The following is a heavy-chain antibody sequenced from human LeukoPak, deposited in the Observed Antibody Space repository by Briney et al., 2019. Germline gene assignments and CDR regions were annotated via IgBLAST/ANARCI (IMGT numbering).Heavy chain of an antibody. Sequence: SETLSLTCTVFGGSITSSSYYWGWIRQPPGKGLEWIGNIYYSGSTYYNPSLKSRVTISVDTSKNQFSLKLSSVTAADTAVYYCARGKYYYGSGTYYTRSYDWYFDLWGRGTLVTVSS. D-gene: IGHD3-10*01. J-gene: IGHJ2*01. CDR2: IYYSGST. V-gene: IGHV4-39*07. CDR1: GGSITSSSYY. CDR3: ARGKYYYGSGTYYTRSYDWYFDL.